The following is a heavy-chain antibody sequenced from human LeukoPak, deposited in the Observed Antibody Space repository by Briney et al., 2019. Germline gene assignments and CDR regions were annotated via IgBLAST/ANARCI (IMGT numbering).Heavy chain of an antibody. CDR1: GFIFSSYG. CDR3: ARGAHKRGDYGGFFDY. D-gene: IGHD4-23*01. Sequence: GGSLRLSCAASGFIFSSYGMHWVRQAPGKGLEWVAFIRYDGSDKSYADSVKGRFTISRDNSKNTLYLEMNSVRPQDTAVYYCARGAHKRGDYGGFFDYWGQGTLVTVSS. CDR2: IRYDGSDK. J-gene: IGHJ4*02. V-gene: IGHV3-30*02.